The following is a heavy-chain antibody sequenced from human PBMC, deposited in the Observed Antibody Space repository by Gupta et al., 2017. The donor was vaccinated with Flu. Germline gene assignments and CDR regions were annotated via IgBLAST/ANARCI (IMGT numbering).Heavy chain of an antibody. V-gene: IGHV3-23*01. J-gene: IGHJ4*02. CDR3: AKNGYSYGHWVDY. CDR2: LSGDGEET. Sequence: EVQLLESGGVLGQPGGSLRLTCAASGFAFTSYAMSWVRQAPGKGLEWGSSLSGDGEETEYAASVRGRFTISRDNTKRTLYLQMRSLRSEDTAVYFCAKNGYSYGHWVDYWGQGTLVTVSS. D-gene: IGHD5-18*01. CDR1: GFAFTSYA.